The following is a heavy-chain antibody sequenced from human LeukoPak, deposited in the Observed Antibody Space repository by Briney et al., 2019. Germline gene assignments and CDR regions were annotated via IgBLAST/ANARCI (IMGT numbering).Heavy chain of an antibody. D-gene: IGHD2-8*01. CDR2: VHLDGRT. CDR3: TSVGDLYRRLYY. CDR1: GGSLSRTNW. V-gene: IGHV4-4*02. J-gene: IGHJ4*02. Sequence: PSETLSLTCGLSGGSLSRTNWWTWIRQPPGKGLEWIGEVHLDGRTNFNPSLKSRLTMSVDLSENHVSLKLTSVTAADTAVYYCTSVGDLYRRLYYSGQGTLVTVSS.